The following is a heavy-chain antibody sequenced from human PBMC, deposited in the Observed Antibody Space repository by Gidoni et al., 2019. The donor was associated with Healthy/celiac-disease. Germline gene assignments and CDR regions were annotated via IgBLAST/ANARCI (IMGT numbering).Heavy chain of an antibody. CDR2: IIPIFGTA. CDR3: ARASSGSYLYYFDY. CDR1: GGPFSSYA. J-gene: IGHJ4*02. Sequence: QVQLVQSGAEVKKPGSSVKVSCKASGGPFSSYAISWVRQAPGQGLEWMGGIIPIFGTANYAQKFQGRVTITADESTSTAYMELSSLRSEDTAVYYCARASSGSYLYYFDYWGQGTLVTVSS. D-gene: IGHD1-26*01. V-gene: IGHV1-69*01.